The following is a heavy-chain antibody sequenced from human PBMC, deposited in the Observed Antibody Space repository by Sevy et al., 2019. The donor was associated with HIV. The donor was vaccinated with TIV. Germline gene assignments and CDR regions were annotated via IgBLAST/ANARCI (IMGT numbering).Heavy chain of an antibody. CDR2: INRKSRGT. Sequence: ASVKVSCKVSGSTFSGHHMHWVRQAPGQGLEWMGWINRKSRGTNYAQKFQGRVTVTRDTSITTVYMELNRLRSDDTAVYYCARHTNFYFDYWGQGTLVTVSS. CDR1: GSTFSGHH. J-gene: IGHJ4*02. V-gene: IGHV1-2*02. CDR3: ARHTNFYFDY. D-gene: IGHD2-8*01.